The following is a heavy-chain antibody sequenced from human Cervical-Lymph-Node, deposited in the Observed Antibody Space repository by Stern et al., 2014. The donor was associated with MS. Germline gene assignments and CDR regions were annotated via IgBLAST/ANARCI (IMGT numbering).Heavy chain of an antibody. J-gene: IGHJ5*02. D-gene: IGHD3-3*01. CDR3: ASERYTYYDDQRPPGGFDP. Sequence: PLVESGPEAKKPGTSVKVSCKASGIPFSHSAIQWLRHAPGQRPEWIGGDVVFTGDVNYAPRFQERVTITRDMSTSTVYMELRSLRSEDTAIYYCASERYTYYDDQRPPGGFDPWGQGTLVTVSS. CDR1: GIPFSHSA. CDR2: DVVFTGDV. V-gene: IGHV1-58*02.